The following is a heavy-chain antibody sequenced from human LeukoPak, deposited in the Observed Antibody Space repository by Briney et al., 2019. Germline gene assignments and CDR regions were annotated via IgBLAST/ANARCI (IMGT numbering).Heavy chain of an antibody. CDR3: ARGYCSSTSCYFGRYWFDP. Sequence: VASVKVSCKASGYTFTSYYMHWVRQAPGQGLEWMGIINPSGGSTSYAQKFQARVTMTRDTSTSTVYMELSSLRSEDTAVYYCARGYCSSTSCYFGRYWFDPWGQGTLVTVSS. V-gene: IGHV1-46*01. D-gene: IGHD2-2*01. J-gene: IGHJ5*02. CDR2: INPSGGST. CDR1: GYTFTSYY.